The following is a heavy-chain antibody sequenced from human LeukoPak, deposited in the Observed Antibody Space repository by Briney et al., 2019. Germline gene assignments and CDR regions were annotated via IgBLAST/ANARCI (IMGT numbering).Heavy chain of an antibody. V-gene: IGHV4-39*07. CDR3: ARARGIAVAGWFDP. CDR2: IYYSGST. D-gene: IGHD6-19*01. J-gene: IGHJ5*02. CDR1: GGSISSSSYY. Sequence: SETLSLTCNVSGGSISSSSYYWDWIRQPPGKGLEWIGSIYYSGSTYYNPSLKSRVTISVDTSKNQFSLKLSSVTAADTAVYYCARARGIAVAGWFDPWGQGTLVTVSS.